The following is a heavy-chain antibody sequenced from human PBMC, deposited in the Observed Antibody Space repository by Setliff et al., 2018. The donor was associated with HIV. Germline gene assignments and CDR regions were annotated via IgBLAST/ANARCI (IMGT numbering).Heavy chain of an antibody. Sequence: NPSETLSLTCAVYGGSFSGYYWSWIRQPPGKGLEWIGEINHSGGTNYNPSLKSRVTISVDTSKNQFSLKLSSVTAADTAVYYCARRWYYYGSGSYYTMPPFDYWGQGTLVTVSS. CDR2: INHSGGT. J-gene: IGHJ4*02. D-gene: IGHD3-10*01. CDR3: ARRWYYYGSGSYYTMPPFDY. CDR1: GGSFSGYY. V-gene: IGHV4-34*01.